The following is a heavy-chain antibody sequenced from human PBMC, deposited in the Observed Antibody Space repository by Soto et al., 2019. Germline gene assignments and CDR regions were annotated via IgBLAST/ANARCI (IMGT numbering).Heavy chain of an antibody. CDR2: INPSGGST. CDR1: GYTFTSYY. J-gene: IGHJ5*02. Sequence: WASVKVSCKASGYTFTSYYMHWVRQAPGQGLEWMGIINPSGGSTSYAQKFQDRVTMTRDTSTSTVYMELSSLRSEDTAVYYCARDSQPDNWSDPWGQGTLATVSS. CDR3: ARDSQPDNWSDP. V-gene: IGHV1-46*01.